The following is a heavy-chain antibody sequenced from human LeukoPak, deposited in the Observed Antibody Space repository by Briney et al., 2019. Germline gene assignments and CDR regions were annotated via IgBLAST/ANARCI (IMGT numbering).Heavy chain of an antibody. J-gene: IGHJ4*02. CDR3: ARGGQQQLEYDY. CDR1: GYTFTSYY. Sequence: ASVKVSCKASGYTFTSYYMHWVRQAPGQGLEWMGIINPSGGSTSYAQKLQGRVTMTTDTSTSTAYMELRSLRSDDTAVYYCARGGQQQLEYDYWGQGTLVTVSS. V-gene: IGHV1-46*01. CDR2: INPSGGST. D-gene: IGHD6-13*01.